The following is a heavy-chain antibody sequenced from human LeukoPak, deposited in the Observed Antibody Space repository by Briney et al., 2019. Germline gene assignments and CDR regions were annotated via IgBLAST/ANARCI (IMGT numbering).Heavy chain of an antibody. CDR2: IYYSGST. CDR1: GGSISSSSYY. V-gene: IGHV4-39*07. Sequence: KPSETLSLTCLVSGGSISSSSYYWGWIRQPPGKGLEWIGSIYYSGSTYYNPSLLGRVTISLDKSAKQVSLRLTSVTAADTAIYYCARDSSAPRSYFALDVWGQGTTVTVSS. J-gene: IGHJ6*01. CDR3: ARDSSAPRSYFALDV. D-gene: IGHD6-19*01.